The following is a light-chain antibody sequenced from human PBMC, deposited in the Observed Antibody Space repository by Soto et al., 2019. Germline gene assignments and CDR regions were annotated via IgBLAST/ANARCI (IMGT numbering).Light chain of an antibody. V-gene: IGKV3-15*01. J-gene: IGKJ4*01. CDR1: QRIYSN. Sequence: IVLTHAPATLSVSPGEIVTLSFRASQRIYSNLAWYQHTSGQAPRLLISGASTGATGLPSRFSGSGSGTDFTLTINSLQSEDVAVYYCQQYHHWPVTFGGGTKVDIK. CDR3: QQYHHWPVT. CDR2: GAS.